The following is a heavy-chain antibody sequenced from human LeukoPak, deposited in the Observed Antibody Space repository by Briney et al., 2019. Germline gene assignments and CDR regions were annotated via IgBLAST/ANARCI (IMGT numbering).Heavy chain of an antibody. J-gene: IGHJ4*02. Sequence: KSGGSLRLSCEGSGFTFSDHHMDWVRQAPGMGLECVGRGPARNKPNSCSTQYAASVRGRFTISRDDSKNSLYLQIISLRTEDTAMYYCTRVTTTDRGWYTFDFWGQGVLVTVSS. CDR1: GFTFSDHH. CDR2: GPARNKPNSCST. CDR3: TRVTTTDRGWYTFDF. D-gene: IGHD6-19*01. V-gene: IGHV3-72*01.